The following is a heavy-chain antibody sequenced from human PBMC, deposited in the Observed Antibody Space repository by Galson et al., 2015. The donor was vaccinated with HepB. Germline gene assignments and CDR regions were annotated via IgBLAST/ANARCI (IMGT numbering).Heavy chain of an antibody. CDR3: ARSIGHDYYGSGSSREDY. D-gene: IGHD3-10*01. V-gene: IGHV1-18*01. CDR1: GYTFTSYG. Sequence: QSGAEVKKPGASVKVSCKASGYTFTSYGISWVRQAPGQGLEWMGWISAYNGNTNYAQKLQGRVTMTTDTSTSTAYMELRSLRSDDTAVYYCARSIGHDYYGSGSSREDYWGQGTLVTVSS. J-gene: IGHJ4*02. CDR2: ISAYNGNT.